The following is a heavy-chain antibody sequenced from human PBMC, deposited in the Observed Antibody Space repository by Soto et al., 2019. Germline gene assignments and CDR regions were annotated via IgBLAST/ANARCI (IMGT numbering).Heavy chain of an antibody. CDR1: GFTFSSYA. CDR2: ISGSGGST. Sequence: GGSLRLSCAASGFTFSSYAMSWVRQAPGKGLEWVSAISGSGGSTYYADSVKGRFTISRDNSKNTLYLQMNSLRAEDTAVYYCAKMGTAMVTQGWRCYYYYGMDVWGQGTTVTVSS. J-gene: IGHJ6*02. CDR3: AKMGTAMVTQGWRCYYYYGMDV. D-gene: IGHD5-18*01. V-gene: IGHV3-23*01.